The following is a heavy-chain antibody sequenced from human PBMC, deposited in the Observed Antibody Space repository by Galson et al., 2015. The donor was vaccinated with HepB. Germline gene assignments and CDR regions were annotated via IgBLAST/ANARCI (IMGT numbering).Heavy chain of an antibody. CDR1: GGTFSSHA. D-gene: IGHD6-13*01. CDR2: IIPIFGTA. Sequence: SVKVSCKASGGTFSSHAISWVRQAPGQGLEWMGGIIPIFGTANYAQKFQGRVTITADESTSTAYMELSSLRSEDTAVYYCARVQQQLGVYYYYYMDVWGKGTTVTVSS. J-gene: IGHJ6*03. V-gene: IGHV1-69*13. CDR3: ARVQQQLGVYYYYYMDV.